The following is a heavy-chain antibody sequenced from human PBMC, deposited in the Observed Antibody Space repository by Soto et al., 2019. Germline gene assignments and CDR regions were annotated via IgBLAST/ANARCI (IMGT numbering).Heavy chain of an antibody. Sequence: SGTLSLTCTVSGGAISSYYWSWIRQPPGKGLEWIGYIYYSGSTNYNPSLKSRVTISVDTSKNQFSLKLSSVTAADTAVYYCARARTTVTPFSFDYWGQGTLVTVS. CDR1: GGAISSYY. D-gene: IGHD4-17*01. J-gene: IGHJ4*02. CDR2: IYYSGST. V-gene: IGHV4-59*08. CDR3: ARARTTVTPFSFDY.